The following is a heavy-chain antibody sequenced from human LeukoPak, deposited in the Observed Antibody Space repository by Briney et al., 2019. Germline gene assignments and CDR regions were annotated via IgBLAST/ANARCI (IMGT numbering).Heavy chain of an antibody. J-gene: IGHJ4*02. D-gene: IGHD2-15*01. V-gene: IGHV3-23*01. CDR3: AKSRSGVSSCYNY. CDR1: GFIFSNYA. Sequence: PGGSLRLSCAASGFIFSNYAMSWVRQAPGKGLEWVSAISGSDDNTYYADSVRGRFTISRDNSKNTLYLQMSSLRAEDTAIYFCAKSRSGVSSCYNYWGQGTLVTVSS. CDR2: ISGSDDNT.